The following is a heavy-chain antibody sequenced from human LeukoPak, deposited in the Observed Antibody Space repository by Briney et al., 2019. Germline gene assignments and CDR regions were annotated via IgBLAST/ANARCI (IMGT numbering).Heavy chain of an antibody. J-gene: IGHJ6*03. Sequence: GGSLRLSCAASGFTFSSYAMTWVRQAPGKGLEWVSTVSGSAGRTDYADSVKGRFTISRDNLKNTLYIQMNSLRAEDTAVYYCAKNRGHCVNGVCHNYYYMDVWGKGTTVTVSS. CDR3: AKNRGHCVNGVCHNYYYMDV. CDR1: GFTFSSYA. V-gene: IGHV3-23*01. D-gene: IGHD2-8*01. CDR2: VSGSAGRT.